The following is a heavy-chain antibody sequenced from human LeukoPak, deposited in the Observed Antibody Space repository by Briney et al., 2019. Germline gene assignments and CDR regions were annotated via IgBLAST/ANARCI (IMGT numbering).Heavy chain of an antibody. CDR1: GGTFSSYA. V-gene: IGHV1-69*05. CDR3: ARGGYYGSGNDFRFDP. D-gene: IGHD3-10*01. Sequence: ASVKVSCKASGGTFSSYAISWVRQAPGQGLEWMGGIIPIFGTANYAQKFQGRVTITRNTSISTAYMELSSLRSEDTAVYYCARGGYYGSGNDFRFDPWGQGTLVTVSS. CDR2: IIPIFGTA. J-gene: IGHJ5*02.